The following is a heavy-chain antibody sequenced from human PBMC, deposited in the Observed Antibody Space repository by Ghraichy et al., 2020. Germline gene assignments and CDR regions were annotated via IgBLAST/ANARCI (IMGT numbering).Heavy chain of an antibody. CDR3: ARQIRVEIGIYYGRYFDL. CDR1: GGSLSSSSYY. Sequence: SQTLSLTCTVSGGSLSSSSYYWGWIRQPPGKGLEWIGSHYYSGSTYHNPNLKSRITISVDTSKKQISLKLSTVTAADTAVYYCARQIRVEIGIYYGRYFDLWVRGTLVSVSS. J-gene: IGHJ2*01. V-gene: IGHV4-39*01. CDR2: HYYSGST. D-gene: IGHD1-26*01.